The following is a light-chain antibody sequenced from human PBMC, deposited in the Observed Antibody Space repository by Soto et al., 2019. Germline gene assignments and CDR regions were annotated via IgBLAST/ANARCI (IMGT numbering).Light chain of an antibody. CDR3: QPTHSLPLP. CDR1: QGVGGW. V-gene: IGKV1-12*01. CDR2: ATS. Sequence: IQMTQSPSSVSASVGDRVTMTCRASQGVGGWLAWYQQKPGKVPKLLIYATSSLHSGVPSRFSGSGSGTDFNLSISSLQPEDFATYYCQPTHSLPLPVGPGTKVDIK. J-gene: IGKJ3*01.